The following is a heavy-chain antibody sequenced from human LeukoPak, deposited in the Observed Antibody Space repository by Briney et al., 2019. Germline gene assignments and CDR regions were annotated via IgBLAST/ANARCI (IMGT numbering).Heavy chain of an antibody. CDR1: GGSINSHY. V-gene: IGHV4-59*11. CDR3: ARGGDYLFDY. D-gene: IGHD4-17*01. J-gene: IGHJ4*02. Sequence: SETLSLTCTVSGGSINSHYWSWIRQPPGKGLECIGYIYYSGETNYNPSLKSRVTISVDTSKNQFSLKLRSVTAADTAVYYCARGGDYLFDYWGQGTLVTVSS. CDR2: IYYSGET.